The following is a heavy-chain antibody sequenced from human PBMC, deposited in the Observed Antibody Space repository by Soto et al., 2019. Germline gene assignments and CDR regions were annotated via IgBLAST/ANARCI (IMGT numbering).Heavy chain of an antibody. D-gene: IGHD4-17*01. CDR3: ARVTPGDYGDANYYYYGMDV. Sequence: GGSLRLSCAASGFTFSSYDMHWVRQATGKGLEWVSAIGTAGDTYYPGSVKGRFTISRENAKNSWYLQMNSLRAEDTAVYYCARVTPGDYGDANYYYYGMDVWGQGTTVTVSS. J-gene: IGHJ6*02. V-gene: IGHV3-13*01. CDR1: GFTFSSYD. CDR2: IGTAGDT.